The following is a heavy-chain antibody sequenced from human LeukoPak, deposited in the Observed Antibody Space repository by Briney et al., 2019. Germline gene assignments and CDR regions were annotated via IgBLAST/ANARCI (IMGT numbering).Heavy chain of an antibody. J-gene: IGHJ4*02. CDR3: AKGISNWGNLDC. Sequence: GGSLRLSCAASGFTFNTNGMYWVRQAPGKGLEWVAFMWYVGSYKHYAESVKGRCTISSDNSKNTLYLQMNSLRAEDTALYYCAKGISNWGNLDCWGQGTLVTVSS. V-gene: IGHV3-30*02. D-gene: IGHD7-27*01. CDR1: GFTFNTNG. CDR2: MWYVGSYK.